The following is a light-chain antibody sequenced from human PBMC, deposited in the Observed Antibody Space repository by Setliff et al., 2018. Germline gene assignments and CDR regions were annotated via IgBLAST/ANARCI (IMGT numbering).Light chain of an antibody. CDR1: STDVGDYNF. CDR2: DVN. V-gene: IGLV2-14*03. J-gene: IGLJ2*01. CDR3: STNTGSTTRVL. Sequence: QSALTQPASVSGSPGQSITIACTGLSTDVGDYNFVSWYQQHPGKAPKLIISDVNNRPSGVSHRFSGSKSGNAASLTISDLQVEDEADYYCSTNTGSTTRVLFGGGTKVTVL.